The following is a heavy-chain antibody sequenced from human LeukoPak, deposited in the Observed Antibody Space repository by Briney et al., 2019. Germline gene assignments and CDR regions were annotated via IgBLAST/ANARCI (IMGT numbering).Heavy chain of an antibody. CDR3: ARANDFWSGYSSRNYMDV. V-gene: IGHV3-48*01. CDR2: ISSTSSTI. J-gene: IGHJ6*03. CDR1: GFTFSSYS. D-gene: IGHD3-3*01. Sequence: KAGGSLRLSCAASGFTFSSYSMNWVRQAPGGGLEWVSYISSTSSTIYYGDSVKGRFTISRDNAKNSLYLQMNSLRAEDTALYYCARANDFWSGYSSRNYMDVWGKGTTVTVSS.